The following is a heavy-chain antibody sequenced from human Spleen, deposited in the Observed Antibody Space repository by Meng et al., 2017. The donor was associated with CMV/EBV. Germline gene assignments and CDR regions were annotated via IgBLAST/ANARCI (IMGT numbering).Heavy chain of an antibody. CDR1: GTTFTSYL. Sequence: CKASGTTFTSYLMHWVRPAPEQGLEWMGIINPSDDSTNYAQKFQGRVAMTRDTSTSTVYVELSSLRSEDTAVYYCAKATSSQNWFDPWGQGTLVTVSS. CDR3: AKATSSQNWFDP. V-gene: IGHV1-46*01. CDR2: INPSDDST. D-gene: IGHD6-13*01. J-gene: IGHJ5*02.